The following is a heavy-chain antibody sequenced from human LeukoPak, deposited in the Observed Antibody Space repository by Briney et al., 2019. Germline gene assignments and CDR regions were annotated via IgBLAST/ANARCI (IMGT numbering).Heavy chain of an antibody. CDR1: GGSINSHY. Sequence: PSETLALTCTVSGGSINSHYWSWIRQPAGKGLEWIERIYSSGGTTYNPSLKSRVAMSVDTSKNQFSLKLSSVTAADTAVYYCARWNYDDYGEYFDYWGQGTLVTVSS. J-gene: IGHJ4*02. D-gene: IGHD4-17*01. CDR3: ARWNYDDYGEYFDY. CDR2: IYSSGGT. V-gene: IGHV4-4*07.